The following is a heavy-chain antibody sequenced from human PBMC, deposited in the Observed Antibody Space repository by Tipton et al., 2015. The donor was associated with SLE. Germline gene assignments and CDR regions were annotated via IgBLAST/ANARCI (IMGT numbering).Heavy chain of an antibody. CDR2: INHSGST. J-gene: IGHJ6*03. V-gene: IGHV4-34*09. Sequence: TLSLTCAVYGGSFSGYYWSWIRQPPGKGLEWIGEINHSGSTNYNPSLKSRVTISVDTSKNQFSLKLSSVTAADTAVYYCARSYGDYYYYYMDVWGKGTTVTVSS. CDR1: GGSFSGYY. CDR3: ARSYGDYYYYYMDV. D-gene: IGHD4-17*01.